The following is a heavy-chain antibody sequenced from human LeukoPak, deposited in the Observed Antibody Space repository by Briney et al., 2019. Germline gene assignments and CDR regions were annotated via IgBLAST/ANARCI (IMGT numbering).Heavy chain of an antibody. D-gene: IGHD2-2*01. J-gene: IGHJ4*02. CDR1: GYTFTSYY. CDR3: ARANCSSTSCAPDY. CDR2: INPSGGST. V-gene: IGHV1-46*01. Sequence: ASVTVSCTASGYTFTSYYMHWVRQAPGQGLEWMGIINPSGGSTIYEQKFQGRVTMTRDTSTSTVYMELSSLRSEDTAVYYCARANCSSTSCAPDYWGQGILVTVSS.